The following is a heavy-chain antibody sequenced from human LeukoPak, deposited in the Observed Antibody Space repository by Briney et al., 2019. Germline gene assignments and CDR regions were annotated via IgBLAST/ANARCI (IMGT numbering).Heavy chain of an antibody. CDR2: IYPADSDT. Sequence: GESLKISCKGSGYSFSTYWIGWVRQMPGKGLEWMGIIYPADSDTRYSPSFQGQVTISADKSISTAYLQWSSLKASDTAMYYCARQDVKSLESWFDPWGQGTLVTVSS. CDR1: GYSFSTYW. D-gene: IGHD3-3*01. CDR3: ARQDVKSLESWFDP. V-gene: IGHV5-51*01. J-gene: IGHJ5*02.